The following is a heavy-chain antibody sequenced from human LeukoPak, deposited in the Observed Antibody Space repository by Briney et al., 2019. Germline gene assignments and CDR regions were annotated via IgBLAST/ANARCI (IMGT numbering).Heavy chain of an antibody. D-gene: IGHD3-22*01. CDR3: ASVLNYFESSGYYLDE. V-gene: IGHV1-69*05. CDR1: GGTFRSDA. Sequence: SVKVSCKPSGGTFRSDAISWVRQAPGQGLEWMGRMIPIFGTAQYAPKFQGRVTITTDESTSTAYMQLSSLRSEDTAVYYCASVLNYFESSGYYLDEWGQGTLVTVSS. CDR2: MIPIFGTA. J-gene: IGHJ4*02.